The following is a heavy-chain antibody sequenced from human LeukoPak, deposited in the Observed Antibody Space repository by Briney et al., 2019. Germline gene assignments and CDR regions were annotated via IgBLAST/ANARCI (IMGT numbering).Heavy chain of an antibody. CDR3: ARHLTGERAFDV. D-gene: IGHD7-27*01. Sequence: SETLSLTCAVYGGSFSGYYWSWIRQPPGKGLEWIGEIIPRGSASYNPSLKSRITISIDTSKNQFPLKLNSVTAADTAAYYCARHLTGERAFDVWGQGTVVTVSS. J-gene: IGHJ3*01. V-gene: IGHV4-34*12. CDR1: GGSFSGYY. CDR2: IIPRGSA.